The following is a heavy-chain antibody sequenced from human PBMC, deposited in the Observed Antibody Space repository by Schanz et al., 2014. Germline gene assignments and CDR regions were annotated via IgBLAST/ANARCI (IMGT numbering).Heavy chain of an antibody. D-gene: IGHD6-13*01. Sequence: EVQLLESGGGLVQPGGSLRLSCAASGFIFSNYGMHWVRQGTGKGLEWVSTIGYLGDTYYPDSVKGRFTVSRDSGQNSLYLQMNSLRAEDTAVYYCAREQIMAAAGLVDYWGHGTLVTVSS. CDR1: GFIFSNYG. CDR2: IGYLGDT. J-gene: IGHJ4*01. V-gene: IGHV3-13*01. CDR3: AREQIMAAAGLVDY.